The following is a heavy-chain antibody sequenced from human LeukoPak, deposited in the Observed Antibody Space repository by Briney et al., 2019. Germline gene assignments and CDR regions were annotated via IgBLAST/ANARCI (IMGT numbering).Heavy chain of an antibody. CDR1: GGTFSSYA. CDR2: IIPIFGTA. D-gene: IGHD6-19*01. Sequence: SVKVSCKASGGTFSSYAISWVRQAPGQGLEWMGGIIPIFGTANYAQKFQGRVTITADESTSTAYMELSSLRSEDTAVYYCAKDTIAVAGNDAFDMWGQGTMVTVSS. V-gene: IGHV1-69*13. CDR3: AKDTIAVAGNDAFDM. J-gene: IGHJ3*02.